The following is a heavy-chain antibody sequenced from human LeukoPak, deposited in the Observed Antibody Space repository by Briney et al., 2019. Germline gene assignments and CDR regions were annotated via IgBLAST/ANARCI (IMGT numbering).Heavy chain of an antibody. CDR3: ARGDGYNFWDY. D-gene: IGHD5-24*01. V-gene: IGHV3-53*01. Sequence: GGSLRLSCAASGFTVSSNYMSCVLQAPGKGLEWFSVFYSGGSTYYADSVKGRFTISRDNSKNTVYLQMNSLRAEDTAVYYCARGDGYNFWDYWGQGTLVTVSS. CDR1: GFTVSSNY. CDR2: FYSGGST. J-gene: IGHJ4*02.